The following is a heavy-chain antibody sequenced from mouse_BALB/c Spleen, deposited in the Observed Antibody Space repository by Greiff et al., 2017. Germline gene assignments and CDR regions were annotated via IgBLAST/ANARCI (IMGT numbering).Heavy chain of an antibody. CDR2: INPSSGYT. D-gene: IGHD2-2*01. CDR1: GYTFTSYT. V-gene: IGHV1-4*01. CDR3: ARYGDDGVGY. Sequence: VQLQQSGAALARPGASVKLSCKASGYTFTSYTMHWVKQRPGQGLEWIGYINPSSGYTNYKQKFKDKATLTADKSSSTAYMQLSSLTAEDSAVYDCARYGDDGVGYWGQGTTLTVSS. J-gene: IGHJ2*01.